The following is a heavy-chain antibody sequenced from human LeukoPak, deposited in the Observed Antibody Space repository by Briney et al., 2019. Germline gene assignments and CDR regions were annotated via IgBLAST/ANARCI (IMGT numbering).Heavy chain of an antibody. CDR3: ARGGTAYYDILTGYNPNSFYYGMDA. Sequence: SETLSLTCAVYGGSISGYYWSWIRQPPGKGLEWIGEINYSGSTNYNPSLKSRVTISVDTSKNQFSLKLSSVTAADAAVYYCARGGTAYYDILTGYNPNSFYYGMDAWGQGTTVTVSS. D-gene: IGHD3-9*01. CDR1: GGSISGYY. J-gene: IGHJ6*02. CDR2: INYSGST. V-gene: IGHV4-34*01.